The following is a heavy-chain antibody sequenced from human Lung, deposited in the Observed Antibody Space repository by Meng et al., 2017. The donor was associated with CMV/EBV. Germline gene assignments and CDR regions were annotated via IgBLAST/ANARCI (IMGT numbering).Heavy chain of an antibody. D-gene: IGHD6-6*01. CDR3: ARCIAARRNWYFDL. Sequence: VSRLTVTRNYRSWVGQGPGKGLEWVSVIYSGGSTYYADSVKSRFTISRDNSKNTLYLQMNSLRAEDTAVYYCARCIAARRNWYFDLWGRGTLVTVSS. J-gene: IGHJ2*01. CDR1: RLTVTRNY. V-gene: IGHV3-53*01. CDR2: IYSGGST.